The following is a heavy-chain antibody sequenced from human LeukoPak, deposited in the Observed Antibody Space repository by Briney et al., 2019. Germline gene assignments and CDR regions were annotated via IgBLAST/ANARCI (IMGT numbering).Heavy chain of an antibody. J-gene: IGHJ6*02. CDR2: ISGSGGST. CDR3: AKVDPPPVAGTPPYYYYGMDV. V-gene: IGHV3-23*01. D-gene: IGHD6-19*01. Sequence: GGSLRLSCAASGFTFSSYAMSWVRQAPGKGLEWVSAISGSGGSTYYADSVKGRFTISRHNSKNTLYLQMNSLRAEDTAVYYCAKVDPPPVAGTPPYYYYGMDVWGQGTTVTVSS. CDR1: GFTFSSYA.